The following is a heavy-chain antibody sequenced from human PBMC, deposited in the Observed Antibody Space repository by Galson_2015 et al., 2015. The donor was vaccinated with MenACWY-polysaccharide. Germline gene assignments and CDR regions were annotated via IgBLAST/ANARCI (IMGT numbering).Heavy chain of an antibody. CDR3: ARGENYYDTSGLDAFDI. J-gene: IGHJ3*02. CDR1: GGSINSGSYF. CDR2: MYASGYT. Sequence: LTCIVSGGSINSGSYFWTWIRQPAGKGLEWIGRMYASGYTNYNPSLKSRVAMSVDASKNQFSLKLSSVTAADTAVYYCARGENYYDTSGLDAFDIWGQGTMVTVSS. V-gene: IGHV4-61*02. D-gene: IGHD3-22*01.